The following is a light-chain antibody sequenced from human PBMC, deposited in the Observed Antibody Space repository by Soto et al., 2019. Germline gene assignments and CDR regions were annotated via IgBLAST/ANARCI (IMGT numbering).Light chain of an antibody. CDR3: QHHDTYSPSWP. CDR1: QNINRY. CDR2: MAS. V-gene: IGKV1-5*03. Sequence: DIQMTQSPSTLSASVGDRVTITCRASQNINRYLAWYQQKPGKAPKLLIYMASSLESEVPSRFSGSGSGTEFTLTISSLQPDDFATYYCQHHDTYSPSWPFGQGTKVEI. J-gene: IGKJ1*01.